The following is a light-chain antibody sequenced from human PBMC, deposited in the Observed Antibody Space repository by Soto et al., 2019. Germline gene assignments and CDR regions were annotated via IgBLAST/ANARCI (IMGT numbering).Light chain of an antibody. Sequence: QSALTQPASVSGSPGQSITISCTGTSSDVGGYNYVSWYQQHPGKAHKLMIYEVTNRPSGVSNRFSGSKSGNTAYLTISGLQAEDEADYYCCSYTNNNTPWVFGTGTKLTVL. CDR1: SSDVGGYNY. V-gene: IGLV2-14*01. J-gene: IGLJ1*01. CDR2: EVT. CDR3: CSYTNNNTPWV.